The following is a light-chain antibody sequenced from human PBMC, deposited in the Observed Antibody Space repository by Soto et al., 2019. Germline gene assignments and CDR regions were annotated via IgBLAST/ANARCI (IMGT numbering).Light chain of an antibody. J-gene: IGKJ1*01. CDR1: QGISNY. Sequence: DIQMTQSPSSLSAFVGDRVTITCRASQGISNYLAWYQQKPGKVPKLLIYAASTLQSGVPSRFSGSGSGTEFTLTISSLQPEDVATYYCQKYNSAPTWTFGQGTKVEIK. CDR3: QKYNSAPTWT. CDR2: AAS. V-gene: IGKV1-27*01.